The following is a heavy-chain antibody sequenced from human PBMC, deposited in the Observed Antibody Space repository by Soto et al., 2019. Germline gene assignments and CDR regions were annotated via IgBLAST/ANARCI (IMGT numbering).Heavy chain of an antibody. Sequence: SETLSLTCAVYGGSFSGYYWSWIRQPPGKGLEWIGEINHSGSTNYNPSLKSRVTISVDTSKNQFSLKLSSVTAADTAVYYCARGARIQIYGYARNNWFDPWGQGTLVTSPQ. V-gene: IGHV4-34*01. J-gene: IGHJ5*02. D-gene: IGHD5-18*01. CDR2: INHSGST. CDR1: GGSFSGYY. CDR3: ARGARIQIYGYARNNWFDP.